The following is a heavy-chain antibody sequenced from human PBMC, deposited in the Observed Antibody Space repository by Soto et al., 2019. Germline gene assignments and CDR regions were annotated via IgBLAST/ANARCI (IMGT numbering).Heavy chain of an antibody. J-gene: IGHJ6*02. CDR1: GFTFSNYG. Sequence: EVQLLESGGGLVQPGGSLRLSCRTSGFTFSNYGMSWVRQAPGKGLEWVSGISGSGGSTYYADSVKGRFAISRDNSKNTRYLKINSLRVENTAVYSCEKMEGPTAYSYAMAVWGQGTTVTVS. D-gene: IGHD1-1*01. CDR3: EKMEGPTAYSYAMAV. V-gene: IGHV3-23*01. CDR2: ISGSGGST.